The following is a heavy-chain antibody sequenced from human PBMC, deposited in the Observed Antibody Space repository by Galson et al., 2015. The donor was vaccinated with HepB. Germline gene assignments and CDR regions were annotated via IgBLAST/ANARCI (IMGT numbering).Heavy chain of an antibody. J-gene: IGHJ4*02. D-gene: IGHD2-2*01. V-gene: IGHV4-59*12. Sequence: ETLSLTCTVSGGALSSYLWTWIRQPPGKGLEWVGNINSRGSTDYNPSLKSRVSISVDTSKKQFSLRLSSVTAADTAVYYCARERVGGDFDHWGQGTPVTVSS. CDR3: ARERVGGDFDH. CDR1: GGALSSYL. CDR2: INSRGST.